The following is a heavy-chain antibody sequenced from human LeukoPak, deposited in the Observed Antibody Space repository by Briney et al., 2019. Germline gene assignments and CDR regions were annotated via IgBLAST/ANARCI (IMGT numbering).Heavy chain of an antibody. J-gene: IGHJ4*02. V-gene: IGHV3-23*01. D-gene: IGHD3-22*01. CDR3: AKVGYYDSSGYYSLGFDY. Sequence: QASETLSLTCAVYGGSFSGYYWSWVRQAPGKGLEWVSAISGSGGSTYYADSVKGRFTISRDNSKNTLYLQMNSLRAEDTAVYYCAKVGYYDSSGYYSLGFDYWGQGTLVTVSS. CDR1: GGSFSGYY. CDR2: ISGSGGST.